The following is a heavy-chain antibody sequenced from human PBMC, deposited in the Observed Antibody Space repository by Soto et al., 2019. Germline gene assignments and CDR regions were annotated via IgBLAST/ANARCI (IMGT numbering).Heavy chain of an antibody. J-gene: IGHJ4*02. V-gene: IGHV2-5*02. Sequence: QITLKESGPTLVKPTQTLTLTCSFSGFSLSTYGVSVGWIRQPPGKALECLALIHWDNDKRYSTSLKSRLTITEDTDKSQVIFIMTNMYSVDTATYYCARRVWEGFDHWGQGTLVTVSS. CDR2: IHWDNDK. CDR1: GFSLSTYGVS. D-gene: IGHD1-26*01. CDR3: ARRVWEGFDH.